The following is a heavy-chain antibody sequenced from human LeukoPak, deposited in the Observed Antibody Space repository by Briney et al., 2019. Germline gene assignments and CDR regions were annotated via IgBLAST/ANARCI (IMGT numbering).Heavy chain of an antibody. CDR1: GGSISSYY. J-gene: IGHJ4*02. Sequence: SETLSLTCTVSGGSISSYYWSWIRQPPGKGLEWIGYIYYSGSTNYNPSLKSRVTISVDTSKNQFSLKLSSVTAADTAVYYCARGSYGDYVFDYWGQGTLVAVSS. CDR3: ARGSYGDYVFDY. D-gene: IGHD4-17*01. CDR2: IYYSGST. V-gene: IGHV4-59*01.